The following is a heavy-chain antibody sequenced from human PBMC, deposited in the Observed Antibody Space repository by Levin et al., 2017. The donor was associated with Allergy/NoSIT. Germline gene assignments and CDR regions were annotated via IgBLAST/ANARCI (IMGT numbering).Heavy chain of an antibody. V-gene: IGHV1-46*01. CDR1: GYTFTSYY. Sequence: GGSLRLSCKASGYTFTSYYMHWVRQAPGQGLEWMGIINPSGGSTSYAQKFQGRVTMTRDTSTSTVYMELSSLRSEDTAVYYCARDGGRDGYNLGRFDYWGQGTLVTVSS. CDR2: INPSGGST. J-gene: IGHJ4*02. D-gene: IGHD5-24*01. CDR3: ARDGGRDGYNLGRFDY.